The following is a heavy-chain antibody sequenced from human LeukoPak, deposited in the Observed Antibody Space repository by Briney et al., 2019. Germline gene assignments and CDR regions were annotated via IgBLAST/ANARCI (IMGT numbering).Heavy chain of an antibody. CDR1: GYTLTELS. CDR3: ATEVHRLGIGVY. D-gene: IGHD3-16*01. J-gene: IGHJ4*02. Sequence: GSVKVSCKVSGYTLTELSMHWVRQAPGKGLEWMGGFDPEDGETIYAQKFQGRVTMTEDTSTDTAYMELSSLRSEDTAVYYCATEVHRLGIGVYWGQGTLVTVSS. CDR2: FDPEDGET. V-gene: IGHV1-24*01.